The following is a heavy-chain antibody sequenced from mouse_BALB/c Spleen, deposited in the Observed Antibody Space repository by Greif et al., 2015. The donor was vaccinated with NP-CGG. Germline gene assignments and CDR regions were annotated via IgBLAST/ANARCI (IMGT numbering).Heavy chain of an antibody. J-gene: IGHJ4*01. Sequence: EVQLQQSGAELVKPGASVKLSCTASGFNIKDTYMHWVKQRPEQGLEWIGRIDPANGNTKYDPKFQGKATITADTSSNTAYLQLSSLTSEDTAVYYCGYDVDYAMDYWGQGTSVTVSS. CDR1: GFNIKDTY. CDR3: GYDVDYAMDY. D-gene: IGHD2-12*01. V-gene: IGHV14-3*02. CDR2: IDPANGNT.